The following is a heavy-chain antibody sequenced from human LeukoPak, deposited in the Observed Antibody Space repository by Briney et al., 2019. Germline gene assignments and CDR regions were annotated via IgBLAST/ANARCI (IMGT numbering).Heavy chain of an antibody. J-gene: IGHJ4*02. V-gene: IGHV3-7*01. CDR1: GFTFSSYW. Sequence: GGSLRLSCAASGFTFSSYWMSWVRQAPGKGLEWVADIKQDGSEKYYVDSVKGRFTISRDNAKNSLYLQMNNLRAEDTAVYYCALTPDYYGSGSFDYWGQGTLVTVSS. CDR2: IKQDGSEK. D-gene: IGHD3-10*01. CDR3: ALTPDYYGSGSFDY.